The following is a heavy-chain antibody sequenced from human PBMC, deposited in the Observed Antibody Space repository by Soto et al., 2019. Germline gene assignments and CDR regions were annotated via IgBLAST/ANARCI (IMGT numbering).Heavy chain of an antibody. Sequence: ASVKVSCKASGYTFSTYDFNWVRQAPGQGLEWMGWLNPKSGMTGSAQKFQGRVTMTTDTSTSTAYMELRSLRSDDTAVYYCARGGYCSGGSCYSTRVRINWFDPWGQGTLVTVSS. V-gene: IGHV1-8*01. CDR2: LNPKSGMT. J-gene: IGHJ5*02. D-gene: IGHD2-15*01. CDR1: GYTFSTYD. CDR3: ARGGYCSGGSCYSTRVRINWFDP.